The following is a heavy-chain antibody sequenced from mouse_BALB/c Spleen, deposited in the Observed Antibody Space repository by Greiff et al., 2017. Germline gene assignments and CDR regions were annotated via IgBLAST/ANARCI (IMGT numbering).Heavy chain of an antibody. CDR1: GFTFSSYA. J-gene: IGHJ1*01. CDR3: ARGRSSYWYFDV. Sequence: EVQLVESGGGLVKPGGSLKLSCAASGFTFSSYAMSWVRQTPGKRLEWVASISSGGSTYYPDSVKGRFTISRDNSRNILYLQMSSLRSEDTAMYYCARGRSSYWYFDVWGAGTTVTVSS. V-gene: IGHV5-6-5*01. CDR2: ISSGGST. D-gene: IGHD1-1*01.